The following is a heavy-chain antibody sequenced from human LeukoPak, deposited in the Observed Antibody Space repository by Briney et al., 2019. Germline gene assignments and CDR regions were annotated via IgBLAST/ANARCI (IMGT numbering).Heavy chain of an antibody. V-gene: IGHV1-46*01. CDR2: LNPSGGST. Sequence: GSVNVSCKAFGYTLTNHYMHWVRQARGQGLEWMGQLNPSGGSTNYAQKFRGRLTMTRHTTTSTVYMELSSLEPEDTAVYYCARYYYGSGNYRKFDYWGQGTLVTVSS. CDR3: ARYYYGSGNYRKFDY. D-gene: IGHD3-10*01. J-gene: IGHJ4*02. CDR1: GYTLTNHY.